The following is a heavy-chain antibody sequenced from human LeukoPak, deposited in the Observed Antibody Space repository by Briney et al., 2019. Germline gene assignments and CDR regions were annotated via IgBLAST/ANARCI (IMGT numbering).Heavy chain of an antibody. CDR3: ARDWTGATGSS. Sequence: GGSLRLSCAASGFTFSSYAMSWVRQAPGKGLEWVSAISGSGGSTYYADSVKGRFTISRDNSKNTLYLQMNSLRAEDTAVYYCARDWTGATGSSWGQGTLVTVSS. V-gene: IGHV3-23*01. CDR1: GFTFSSYA. J-gene: IGHJ4*02. CDR2: ISGSGGST. D-gene: IGHD1-26*01.